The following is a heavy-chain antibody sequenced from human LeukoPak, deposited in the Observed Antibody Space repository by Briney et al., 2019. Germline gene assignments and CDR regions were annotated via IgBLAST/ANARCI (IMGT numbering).Heavy chain of an antibody. V-gene: IGHV4-61*01. CDR3: ARDAATVTTGFDY. CDR2: IYYSGST. J-gene: IGHJ4*02. CDR1: GGSVSSGSYY. D-gene: IGHD4-11*01. Sequence: SETLSLTCTVSGGSVSSGSYYWSWIRQPPGTGLEWIGYIYYSGSTNYNPSLRSRVTISVDTSKNQFSLKLSSVTAADTAVYYCARDAATVTTGFDYWGQGTLVTVSS.